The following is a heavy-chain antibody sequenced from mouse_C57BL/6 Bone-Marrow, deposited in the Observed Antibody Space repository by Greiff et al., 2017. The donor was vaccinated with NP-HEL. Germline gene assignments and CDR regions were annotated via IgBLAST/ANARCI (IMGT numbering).Heavy chain of an antibody. Sequence: VQLKQSGPELVKPGASVKMSCKASGYTFTDYNMHWVKQSHGKSLEWIGYINPNNGGTSYNQKFKGKATLTVNKSSSTAYMELRSLTSEDSAVYYCASRGTTVVAKDYFDYWGQGTTLTVSS. CDR1: GYTFTDYN. CDR3: ASRGTTVVAKDYFDY. D-gene: IGHD1-1*01. J-gene: IGHJ2*01. CDR2: INPNNGGT. V-gene: IGHV1-22*01.